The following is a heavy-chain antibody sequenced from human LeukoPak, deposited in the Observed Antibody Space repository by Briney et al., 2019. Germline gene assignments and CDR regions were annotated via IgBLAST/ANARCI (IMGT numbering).Heavy chain of an antibody. CDR2: ISRSSSFI. V-gene: IGHV3-21*01. J-gene: IGHJ4*02. CDR3: ARAYYDFWSGYYFHY. Sequence: GGSLRLSCAASGVTLSSYSMNWVRQAPGKGLEWVSSISRSSSFIYYADSVKGRFTISRENAKNSLYLQMNSLRAEDTAVYYCARAYYDFWSGYYFHYWGQGTLVTVSS. D-gene: IGHD3-3*01. CDR1: GVTLSSYS.